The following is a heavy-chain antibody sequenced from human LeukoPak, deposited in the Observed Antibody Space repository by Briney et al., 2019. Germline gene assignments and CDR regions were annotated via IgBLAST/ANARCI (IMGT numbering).Heavy chain of an antibody. J-gene: IGHJ6*02. V-gene: IGHV1-46*01. D-gene: IGHD6-13*01. CDR1: GYTFTSYY. CDR2: INPSGGST. Sequence: ASVKVSCKASGYTFTSYYMHWVRQAPGQGLEWMGIINPSGGSTSYAQKFQGRVTMTRGTSTSTVYMELSSLRSEDTAVYYCARIPIAAAGSPNYYYYGMDVWGQGTTVTVSS. CDR3: ARIPIAAAGSPNYYYYGMDV.